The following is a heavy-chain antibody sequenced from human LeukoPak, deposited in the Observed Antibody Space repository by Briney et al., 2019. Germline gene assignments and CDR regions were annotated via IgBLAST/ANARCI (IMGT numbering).Heavy chain of an antibody. Sequence: PSETLSLICTVSGGSISNYFWSWIRQPPGKGLEWIGFITYSGSTDHNPSLKSRVTISVDASKNQSSLKLTSVTAADTAVYYCVRHTTSGWYQVVYWGQGTLVTVSS. V-gene: IGHV4-59*01. CDR1: GGSISNYF. CDR3: VRHTTSGWYQVVY. CDR2: ITYSGST. D-gene: IGHD6-19*01. J-gene: IGHJ4*02.